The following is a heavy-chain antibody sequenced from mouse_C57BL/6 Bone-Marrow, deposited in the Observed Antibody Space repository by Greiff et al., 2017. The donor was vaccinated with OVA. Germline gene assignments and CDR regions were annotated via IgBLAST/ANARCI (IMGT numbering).Heavy chain of an antibody. V-gene: IGHV7-3*01. J-gene: IGHJ1*03. CDR3: ARLPTCYGLYWYFDV. CDR2: IRNKANGYTT. Sequence: EVQLVESGGGLVQPGGSLSLSCAASGFTFTDYYMSWVRQPPGKALEWLGFIRNKANGYTTEYSASVKGRFTISRDNSQSILYLQMNALRAEDSATYYCARLPTCYGLYWYFDVWGTGTTVTVSS. CDR1: GFTFTDYY. D-gene: IGHD1-1*02.